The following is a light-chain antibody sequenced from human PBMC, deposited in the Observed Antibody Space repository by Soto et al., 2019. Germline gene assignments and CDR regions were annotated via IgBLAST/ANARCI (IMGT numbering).Light chain of an antibody. V-gene: IGLV2-8*01. J-gene: IGLJ1*01. CDR3: SSYVGTNSYV. CDR1: SSDVGGYNY. CDR2: EVS. Sequence: QSALTQPPSASGSPGQSVTISCTGTSSDVGGYNYVSWYQQHPGKAPKLMIYEVSKRPSGVPDRFSGSKSGNTASLTVSGLQAEDEADYYCSSYVGTNSYVFGTGTKGHRP.